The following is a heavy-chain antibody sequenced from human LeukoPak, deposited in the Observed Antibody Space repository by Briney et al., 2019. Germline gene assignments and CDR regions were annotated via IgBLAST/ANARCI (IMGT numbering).Heavy chain of an antibody. Sequence: GGSLRLSCAASGFTVISNYMNWVRQAPGKGLVWVSRIASDGSSTTYADSVKGRFSISRDNAKNTLYLQMNSLRVEDTAVYYCARGRPHGNDYWGQGTLVTVSS. CDR3: ARGRPHGNDY. V-gene: IGHV3-74*01. CDR1: GFTVISNY. J-gene: IGHJ4*02. D-gene: IGHD4-23*01. CDR2: IASDGSST.